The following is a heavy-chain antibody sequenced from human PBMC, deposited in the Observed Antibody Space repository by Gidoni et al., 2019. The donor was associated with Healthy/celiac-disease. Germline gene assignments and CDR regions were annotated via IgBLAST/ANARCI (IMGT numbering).Heavy chain of an antibody. V-gene: IGHV4-39*01. CDR1: GGSSSSSSYY. CDR2: IYYSGST. D-gene: IGHD6-19*01. Sequence: QLQLQESGPGLVTPSAPLCLTCTVSGGSSSSSSYYWGWIRQPPGKGLEWIGSIYYSGSTYYNPSLKSLFTISVDPSKNPFSLQLRSVTAADPAVYYCARLGRGWYFDYWGQGTLVPVSS. CDR3: ARLGRGWYFDY. J-gene: IGHJ4*02.